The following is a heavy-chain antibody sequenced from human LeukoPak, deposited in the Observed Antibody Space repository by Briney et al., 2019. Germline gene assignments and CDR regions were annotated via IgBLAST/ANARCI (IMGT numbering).Heavy chain of an antibody. D-gene: IGHD3-22*01. CDR2: IYYSGST. Sequence: SETLSLTCTVSGGSISSGDYYWWWIRQPPGKGLEWIGYIYYSGSTYYNPSLKSRVTISVDTSKNHFSLKLSSVTAADTAVYYCASHRRDDYDSSGYGYWGQGTLVTVSS. CDR1: GGSISSGDYY. J-gene: IGHJ4*02. CDR3: ASHRRDDYDSSGYGY. V-gene: IGHV4-30-4*01.